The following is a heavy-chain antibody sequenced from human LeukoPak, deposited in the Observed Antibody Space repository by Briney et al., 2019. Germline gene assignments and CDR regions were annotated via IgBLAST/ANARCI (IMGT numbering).Heavy chain of an antibody. CDR1: GGSISSGGYF. CDR2: ISYSGNT. Sequence: SSQTLSLTCTVSGGSISSGGYFWSWIRQHPGKGLEWIGYISYSGNTYYNPSLKSRLTISVDTSKNQFSLKLSSVTAADTAVYYCARSFGESYFDYWGQEILVTVSS. CDR3: ARSFGESYFDY. D-gene: IGHD3-10*01. J-gene: IGHJ4*02. V-gene: IGHV4-31*03.